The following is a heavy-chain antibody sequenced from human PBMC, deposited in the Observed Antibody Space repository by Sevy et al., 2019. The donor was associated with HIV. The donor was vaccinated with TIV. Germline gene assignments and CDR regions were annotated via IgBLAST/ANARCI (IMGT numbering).Heavy chain of an antibody. D-gene: IGHD3-3*01. Sequence: ASVKVSCKTSASTFTAYYMHWLRQAPGQGLEWMGWINPNSDGTKYAQRFQGRVSMTADTSISTAYMELSRLTSDDTAVYCCARDRVIFGGGGGLDVWGQGTTVTVSS. J-gene: IGHJ6*02. CDR1: ASTFTAYY. V-gene: IGHV1-2*02. CDR3: ARDRVIFGGGGGLDV. CDR2: INPNSDGT.